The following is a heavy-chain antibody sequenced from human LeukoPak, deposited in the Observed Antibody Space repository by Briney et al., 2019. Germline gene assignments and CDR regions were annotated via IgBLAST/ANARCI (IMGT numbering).Heavy chain of an antibody. CDR3: AKDREGETGTLDY. CDR2: IWYDGSNK. D-gene: IGHD1-7*01. CDR1: GFTFSSCG. J-gene: IGHJ4*02. Sequence: PGGSLRLSCAASGFTFSSCGMHWVRQAPGKGLEWVAVIWYDGSNKYYADSVKGRFTISRDNSKNTLYLQMNSLRAEDTAVYYCAKDREGETGTLDYWGQGTLVTVSS. V-gene: IGHV3-33*06.